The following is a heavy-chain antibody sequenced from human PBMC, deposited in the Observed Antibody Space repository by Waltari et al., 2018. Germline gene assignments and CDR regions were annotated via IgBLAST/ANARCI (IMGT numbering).Heavy chain of an antibody. Sequence: EVQLLQSGAELKEPGTTVRISCKVSGYTFRDYYIPWVQQAPGKGLRWIGLVYPEDGETISAHNFQGIVTITADTSTDTAFMELSSLRSEDTAVFDCATALGDSSSASRPFDFWGQGTMITVSS. CDR3: ATALGDSSSASRPFDF. CDR1: GYTFRDYY. V-gene: IGHV1-69-2*01. J-gene: IGHJ3*01. D-gene: IGHD6-19*01. CDR2: VYPEDGET.